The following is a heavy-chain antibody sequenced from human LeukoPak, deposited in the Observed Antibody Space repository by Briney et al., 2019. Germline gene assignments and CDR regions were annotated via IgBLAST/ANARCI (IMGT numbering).Heavy chain of an antibody. D-gene: IGHD1-26*01. J-gene: IGHJ3*02. V-gene: IGHV4-38-2*02. CDR1: GYSINNNYY. Sequence: PSETLSLTCTVSGYSINNNYYWDWIRQPPGKGLEFIASIHHSGTTYYNPALKSRVTISVDTSKNQFSLKLSSVTAADTAVYYCARDSKWELPDAFDIWGQGTMVTVSS. CDR2: IHHSGTT. CDR3: ARDSKWELPDAFDI.